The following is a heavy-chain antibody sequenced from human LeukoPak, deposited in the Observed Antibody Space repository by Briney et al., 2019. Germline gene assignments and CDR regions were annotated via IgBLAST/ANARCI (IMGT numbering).Heavy chain of an antibody. V-gene: IGHV1-24*01. Sequence: AASVKVSCKVSGYTLTELSMHWARQAPGKGLEWMGGFDPEDGETIYAQKFQGRVTMTEDTSTDTAYMELSSLRSEDTAVYYCAKSNYRRDGYNLMCDYWGQGTLVTVSS. CDR3: AKSNYRRDGYNLMCDY. CDR2: FDPEDGET. D-gene: IGHD5-24*01. J-gene: IGHJ4*02. CDR1: GYTLTELS.